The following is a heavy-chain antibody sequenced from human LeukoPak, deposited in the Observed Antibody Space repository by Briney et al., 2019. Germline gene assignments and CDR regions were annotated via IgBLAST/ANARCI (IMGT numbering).Heavy chain of an antibody. CDR3: ARDIVVVTAMPDYDAFDI. CDR2: ISAYNGNT. Sequence: ASVKVSCKASGYTFTSYGISWVRQAPGQGLEWMGWISAYNGNTNYAQKLQGRVTMTTDTSTSTAYMELRSLRSDDTAVYYCARDIVVVTAMPDYDAFDIWGQGTMVTVSS. D-gene: IGHD2-21*02. V-gene: IGHV1-18*01. CDR1: GYTFTSYG. J-gene: IGHJ3*02.